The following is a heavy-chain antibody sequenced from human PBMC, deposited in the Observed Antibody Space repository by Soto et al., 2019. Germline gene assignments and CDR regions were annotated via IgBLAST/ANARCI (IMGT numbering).Heavy chain of an antibody. CDR1: GFTFNKYS. D-gene: IGHD3-22*01. V-gene: IGHV3-21*01. J-gene: IGHJ4*02. CDR2: ITSKTGDQ. Sequence: EVRLVESGGGLVKPGGSLRLSCAASGFTFNKYSMNWVRQAPGKGLEWVSSITSKTGDQYYADSVKGRFIISRDNTKKSLSLQVTSLRDEDTAVYYCARDLMPNDRGLGDLAYWGQGTLVTVSS. CDR3: ARDLMPNDRGLGDLAY.